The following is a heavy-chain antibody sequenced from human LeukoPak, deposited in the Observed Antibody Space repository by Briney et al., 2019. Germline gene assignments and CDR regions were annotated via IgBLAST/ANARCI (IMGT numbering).Heavy chain of an antibody. V-gene: IGHV3-74*01. CDR1: GSTFSRYW. D-gene: IGHD3-10*01. CDR2: VKSDQSDT. Sequence: GGSLRLSCAASGSTFSRYWMHWLRQAPGKGLVWVSRVKSDQSDTIYADSAKGRFTISRDNAKNTLYLQMDSLRAEDTAVYYCTTGIGNYYYYWGQGTLVTVAS. J-gene: IGHJ4*02. CDR3: TTGIGNYYYY.